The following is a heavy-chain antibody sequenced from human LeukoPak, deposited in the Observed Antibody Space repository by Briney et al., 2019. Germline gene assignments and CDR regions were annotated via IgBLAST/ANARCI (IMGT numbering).Heavy chain of an antibody. CDR2: IRYDGTDK. Sequence: PGRSLRLSCAASGFTFSSYGMHWVRQAPGKGLEWVAFIRYDGTDKYYADSVKGRFTISRDNSKNTLYLQMNSLRAEDTAVYYCAKGYCSSTSCYTGYHFYMDVWGKGTTVTVSS. D-gene: IGHD2-2*02. J-gene: IGHJ6*03. V-gene: IGHV3-30*02. CDR1: GFTFSSYG. CDR3: AKGYCSSTSCYTGYHFYMDV.